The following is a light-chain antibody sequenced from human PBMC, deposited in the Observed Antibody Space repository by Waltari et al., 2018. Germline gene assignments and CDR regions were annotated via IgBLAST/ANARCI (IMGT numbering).Light chain of an antibody. J-gene: IGLJ2*01. V-gene: IGLV2-8*01. CDR3: SSYAGSNNLV. Sequence: QSALTQPPSASGPPGPPVTISCTATSSNVGGHKSVPWYQQHPGKAPKLMIYEVTKRPSGVPDRFSGSKSGNTASLTVSGLQAEDEADYYCSSYAGSNNLVFGGGTKLTVL. CDR1: SSNVGGHKS. CDR2: EVT.